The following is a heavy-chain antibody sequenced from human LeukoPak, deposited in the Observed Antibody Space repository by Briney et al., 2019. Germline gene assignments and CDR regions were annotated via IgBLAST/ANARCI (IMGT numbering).Heavy chain of an antibody. CDR1: GGSISSYY. J-gene: IGHJ4*02. Sequence: SETLSLTCIVSGGSISSYYWSWIRQPAGKGLGWIGRIYISGSTNYNPSLKSRVTISVDTSKNQFSLKLSSVTAADTAVYYCAREVVGATHPSYYFDYWGQGILVTVSS. D-gene: IGHD1-26*01. CDR2: IYISGST. CDR3: AREVVGATHPSYYFDY. V-gene: IGHV4-4*07.